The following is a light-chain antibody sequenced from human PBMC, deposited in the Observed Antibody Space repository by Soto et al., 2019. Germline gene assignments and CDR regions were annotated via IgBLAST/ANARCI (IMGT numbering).Light chain of an antibody. CDR3: QQYGSSGT. Sequence: ESRLTQAPRTLSLSSGERRVLSCRASQSVSNNYLAWYQQKPGQAPRLLIYGASNRATGIPDRFSGSGSGTDFTLTISRLEPEDFAVYYCQQYGSSGTFGQGTKVDIK. CDR1: QSVSNNY. V-gene: IGKV3-20*01. J-gene: IGKJ1*01. CDR2: GAS.